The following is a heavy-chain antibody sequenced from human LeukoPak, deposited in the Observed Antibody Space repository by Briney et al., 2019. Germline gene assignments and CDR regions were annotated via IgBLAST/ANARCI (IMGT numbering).Heavy chain of an antibody. J-gene: IGHJ4*02. CDR2: ISGSGGST. D-gene: IGHD5-24*01. Sequence: PGGSLRLSCAASGFTFSSYAMSWVRQAPGKGLEWVSSISGSGGSTYYADSGKGRFTISRDSSKNTLYLQMNSLRAEDTAVYYCAKVEMATSLFDYWGQGTLVTVSS. CDR3: AKVEMATSLFDY. CDR1: GFTFSSYA. V-gene: IGHV3-23*01.